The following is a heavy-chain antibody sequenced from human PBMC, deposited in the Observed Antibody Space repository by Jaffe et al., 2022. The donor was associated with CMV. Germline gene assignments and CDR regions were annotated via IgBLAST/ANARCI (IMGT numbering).Heavy chain of an antibody. Sequence: QVQLVESGGVLVKPGGSLRLSCAASGLTFSDNYMSWIRQAPGKGLEWVSYISSSSGSYTNYADSVKGRFTISRDNAKNSLYLQMNSLRAEDTAVYYCANHHSTLIYWGQGTLVTVSS. D-gene: IGHD6-13*01. CDR1: GLTFSDNY. V-gene: IGHV3-11*06. CDR2: ISSSSGSYT. CDR3: ANHHSTLIY. J-gene: IGHJ4*02.